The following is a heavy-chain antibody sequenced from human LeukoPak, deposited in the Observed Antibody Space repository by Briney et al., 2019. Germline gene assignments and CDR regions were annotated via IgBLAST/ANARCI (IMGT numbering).Heavy chain of an antibody. Sequence: QSGGSLRLSCAASGFTFSSYAMSWVRQAPGKGLEWVSAISGSGGSTYYADSVKGRFTISRDNSKNTLYLQMNSLRAEDTAVYYCANDRGVRDGYINWGQGTLVTVSS. V-gene: IGHV3-23*01. D-gene: IGHD5-24*01. CDR2: ISGSGGST. J-gene: IGHJ4*02. CDR3: ANDRGVRDGYIN. CDR1: GFTFSSYA.